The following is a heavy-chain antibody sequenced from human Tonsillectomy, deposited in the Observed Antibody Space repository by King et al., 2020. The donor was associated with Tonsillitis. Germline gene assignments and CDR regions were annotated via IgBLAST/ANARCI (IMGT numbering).Heavy chain of an antibody. D-gene: IGHD6-19*01. Sequence: VQLVESGGGVVQPGGSLRLSCAASGFIFSTYGMHWVRQAPGKGLEWVAFIRYDGSDKYYADSVKGRFTVSRDNSKNTLYLQMNSLRAEDTAVYYCEKEASSATKYSSGWGDYFYYDGMDVWGQGTAVSVPS. V-gene: IGHV3-30*02. CDR1: GFIFSTYG. J-gene: IGHJ6*02. CDR3: EKEASSATKYSSGWGDYFYYDGMDV. CDR2: IRYDGSDK.